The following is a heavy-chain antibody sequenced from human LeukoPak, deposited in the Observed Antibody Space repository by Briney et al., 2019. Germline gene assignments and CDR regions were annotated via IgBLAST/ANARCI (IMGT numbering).Heavy chain of an antibody. Sequence: GAPVKVSCKSSGYMFTSHGIHWLRQAPGQGLEWMGWISAQNGNTNYVQHLLGRVTMTRDTSATTAYMELRSLKSDDTAVYYCARESNGGYGFDYWGQGTLVTVSS. J-gene: IGHJ4*02. CDR1: GYMFTSHG. CDR3: ARESNGGYGFDY. V-gene: IGHV1-18*01. D-gene: IGHD6-25*01. CDR2: ISAQNGNT.